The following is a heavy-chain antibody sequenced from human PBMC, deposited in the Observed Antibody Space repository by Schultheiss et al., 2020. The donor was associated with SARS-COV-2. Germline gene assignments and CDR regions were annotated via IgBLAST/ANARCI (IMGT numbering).Heavy chain of an antibody. D-gene: IGHD2-15*01. J-gene: IGHJ1*01. CDR1: GGSFSGFY. V-gene: IGHV4-34*01. CDR2: INHSGST. CDR3: ARGLYPEYFQH. Sequence: SETLSLTCGVYGGSFSGFYWNWIRQPPGKGLEWIGEINHSGSTNYNPSLKSRVTISVDTSKNQFSLKLSSVTAADTAVYYCARGLYPEYFQHWGQGTLVTVSS.